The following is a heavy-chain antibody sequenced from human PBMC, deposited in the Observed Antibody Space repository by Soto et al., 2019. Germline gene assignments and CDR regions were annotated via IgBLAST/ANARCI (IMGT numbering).Heavy chain of an antibody. D-gene: IGHD1-26*01. J-gene: IGHJ4*02. CDR3: AKESTVGSPGDYFDS. CDR1: GFTFSSYD. CDR2: IGVYANT. Sequence: QPGGSLRLSCAASGFTFSSYDMNWVRQAPGKGLEWVSAIGVYANTYYADSVKGRFTISRDDSRNTVHLQLNSLRVDDTAVYYCAKESTVGSPGDYFDSWGQGTLVTVSS. V-gene: IGHV3-23*01.